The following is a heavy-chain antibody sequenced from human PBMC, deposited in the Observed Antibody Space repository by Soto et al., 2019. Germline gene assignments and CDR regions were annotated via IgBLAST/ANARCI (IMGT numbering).Heavy chain of an antibody. CDR2: IYYSGNT. V-gene: IGHV4-30-4*01. CDR1: GGSISSGYYY. Sequence: LSLTCSVSGGSISSGYYYWSWIRQPPGKGLEWIGNIYYSGNTYYNPSLKSRLIISIDTSKNQFSLKLSSVTAADTAVYYCASSQDDSSGYYPRWFDPWGQGTLVTVSS. J-gene: IGHJ5*02. D-gene: IGHD3-22*01. CDR3: ASSQDDSSGYYPRWFDP.